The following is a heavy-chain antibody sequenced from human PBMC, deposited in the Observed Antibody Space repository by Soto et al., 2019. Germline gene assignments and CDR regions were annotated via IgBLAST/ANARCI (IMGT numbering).Heavy chain of an antibody. V-gene: IGHV1-2*02. D-gene: IGHD6-19*01. CDR2: INPHSGGT. J-gene: IGHJ2*01. CDR1: GYTFSGYY. CDR3: AGDGAFRPKSVAGTLRWFCDL. Sequence: QEQLVQSGAEVKKPGASVKVSCRASGYTFSGYYLHWVRQAPGQGLEWMGWINPHSGGTNFAQNLEDRVTMTGNTSTNTAYMELSGLRCADTAVYFCAGDGAFRPKSVAGTLRWFCDLWGRGTLVPVSS.